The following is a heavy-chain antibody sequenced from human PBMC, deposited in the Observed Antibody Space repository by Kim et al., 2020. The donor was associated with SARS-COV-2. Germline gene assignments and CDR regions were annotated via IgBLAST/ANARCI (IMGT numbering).Heavy chain of an antibody. D-gene: IGHD6-19*01. CDR3: AKERRGQWLVDAFDI. Sequence: SVEGRFTISRDNSKNTLSLQMNSLRAEDTAVYYCAKERRGQWLVDAFDIWGQGTMVTVSS. V-gene: IGHV3-23*01. J-gene: IGHJ3*02.